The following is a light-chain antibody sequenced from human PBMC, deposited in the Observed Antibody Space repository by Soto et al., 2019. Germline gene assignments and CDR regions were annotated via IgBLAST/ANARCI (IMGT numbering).Light chain of an antibody. V-gene: IGKV3-15*01. CDR1: QYIGSA. CDR2: DAS. CDR3: QQYGDRPRS. Sequence: EVVLKQSPATLSVSPGDRATLSCRASQYIGSAVAWYHQRSGQAPRLLIFDASIRVPTTPARFSGSVSGTEFTLTISSLESEDFAVYCCQQYGDRPRSFGQGSKVEIK. J-gene: IGKJ1*01.